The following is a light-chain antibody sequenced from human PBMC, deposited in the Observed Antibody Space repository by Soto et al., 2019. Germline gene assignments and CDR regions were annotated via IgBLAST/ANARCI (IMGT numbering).Light chain of an antibody. CDR2: DVS. V-gene: IGLV2-14*03. CDR1: ISDVGSYNY. CDR3: GSYTTSSNYV. J-gene: IGLJ1*01. Sequence: QLVLTQPASVSGSPGQSITISCTGTISDVGSYNYVSWYQQYPGKAPKLMIYDVSTRPSGVSDRFSGSKSGNTASLTISGLRAEDEADYYCGSYTTSSNYVFGTGTKLTVL.